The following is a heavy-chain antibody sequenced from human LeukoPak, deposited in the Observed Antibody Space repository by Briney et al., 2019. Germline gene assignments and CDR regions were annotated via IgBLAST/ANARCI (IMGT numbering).Heavy chain of an antibody. V-gene: IGHV4-59*01. Sequence: SETLSLTRTVSGGSISGYYWSWIRQPPGKGLEWIGYVYYSGSTNYNPSLKSRVTISVDTSKNQFTLKLSSVTAADTAMYYCARDEDSAYGSGSYLSWGQGTLVTVSS. CDR2: VYYSGST. J-gene: IGHJ5*02. D-gene: IGHD3-10*01. CDR1: GGSISGYY. CDR3: ARDEDSAYGSGSYLS.